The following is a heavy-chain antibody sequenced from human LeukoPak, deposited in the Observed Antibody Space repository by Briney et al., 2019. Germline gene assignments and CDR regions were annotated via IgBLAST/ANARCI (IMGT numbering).Heavy chain of an antibody. V-gene: IGHV3-9*01. CDR1: GFTFDDYA. CDR3: AKDIVGGGNDY. Sequence: GGSLRLSCAGSGFTFDDYAMHWVRQVPGKGLEWVSGINWNSDSIGYAVRGRFTISRDNAKNSVYLQMNSLRVEDTAVYYCAKDIVGGGNDYWGQGTLVTVSS. D-gene: IGHD4-23*01. CDR2: INWNSDSI. J-gene: IGHJ4*02.